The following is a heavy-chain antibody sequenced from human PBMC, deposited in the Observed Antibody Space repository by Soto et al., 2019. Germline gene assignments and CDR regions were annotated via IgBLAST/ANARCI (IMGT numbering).Heavy chain of an antibody. D-gene: IGHD3-3*01. CDR3: ARSHITIFGVVIIPRHFDF. J-gene: IGHJ4*02. CDR1: GGSVSNGDYY. CDR2: IYYSGST. V-gene: IGHV4-30-4*01. Sequence: SETLSLTCTVSGGSVSNGDYYWSWLRQPPGKGLEWIGYIYYSGSTFYNPSLKSRVTISIDTSKNQFSLKVSSVTAADTAVYYCARSHITIFGVVIIPRHFDFWGQGTLVTVSS.